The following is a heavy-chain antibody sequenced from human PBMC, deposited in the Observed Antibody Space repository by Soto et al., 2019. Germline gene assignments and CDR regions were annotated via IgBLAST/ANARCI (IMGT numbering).Heavy chain of an antibody. D-gene: IGHD3-22*01. CDR2: ISGSGGST. J-gene: IGHJ4*02. CDR1: GFTFSSYA. V-gene: IGHV3-23*01. Sequence: GGSLRLSCAASGFTFSSYAMSWVRQAPGKGLEWVSAISGSGGSTYYADSVKGRFTISRDNSKKTLYLQMNSLRAEDTAVYYCAKHSEVVHPYDYDSSGYSPFDYWGQGTLVTVSS. CDR3: AKHSEVVHPYDYDSSGYSPFDY.